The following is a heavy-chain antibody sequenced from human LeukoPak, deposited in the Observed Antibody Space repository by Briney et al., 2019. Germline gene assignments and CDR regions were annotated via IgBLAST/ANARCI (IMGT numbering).Heavy chain of an antibody. CDR1: GFILSSCA. J-gene: IGHJ6*02. CDR3: ARCGGTCSSPSTSDMDV. Sequence: GSSLRLSCAASGFILSSCAVQCVCQAPGEGLEGGAVIMSDGRHIFCAHSVKGRVTISIDTSKNTLYLQVNSLRAADTAMYRCARCGGTCSSPSTSDMDVWGQGTTVTVSS. CDR2: IMSDGRHI. D-gene: IGHD2-15*01. V-gene: IGHV3-30*04.